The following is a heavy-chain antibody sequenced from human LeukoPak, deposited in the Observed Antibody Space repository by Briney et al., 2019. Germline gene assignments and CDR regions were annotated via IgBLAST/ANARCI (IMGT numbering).Heavy chain of an antibody. J-gene: IGHJ6*02. V-gene: IGHV3-7*01. CDR3: ARDHGDFWSGYQYYYGMDV. Sequence: GGSLRLSCAASGFTFSSYWMSWVRQAPGKGLEWVANIKQDGSEKYYVDSVKGRFTISRDNAKNSLYLQMNSLRAEDTAVYYCARDHGDFWSGYQYYYGMDVWGQGTTVTVSS. CDR2: IKQDGSEK. CDR1: GFTFSSYW. D-gene: IGHD3-3*01.